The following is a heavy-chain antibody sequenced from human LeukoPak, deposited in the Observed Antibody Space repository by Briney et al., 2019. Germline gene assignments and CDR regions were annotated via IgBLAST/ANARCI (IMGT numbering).Heavy chain of an antibody. CDR3: GRHVLTAGTDL. CDR1: GGSISSSSYY. V-gene: IGHV4-39*01. D-gene: IGHD7-27*01. CDR2: IYYSGST. J-gene: IGHJ4*01. Sequence: SETLSLTCTVSGGSISSSSYYWGWIRQPPGKGLEWIGSIYYSGSTYYNPSLKSRVTISVDTSKNQFSLKLSSVTAADTAVYYRGRHVLTAGTDLWGQGTLVTVSS.